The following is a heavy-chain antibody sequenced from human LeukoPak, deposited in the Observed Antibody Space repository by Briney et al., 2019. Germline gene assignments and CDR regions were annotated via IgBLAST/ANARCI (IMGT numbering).Heavy chain of an antibody. CDR3: VARVHSSSWYLSYYYYMDV. J-gene: IGHJ6*03. CDR1: GGSISSYY. V-gene: IGHV4-59*10. D-gene: IGHD6-13*01. CDR2: IHTSGGT. Sequence: PSETLSLTCAVYGGSISSYYWSWIRQPAGKGLEWIGRIHTSGGTNYNPSLKSRVTMSVDTSKNQFSLKLSSVTAADTAVYYCVARVHSSSWYLSYYYYMDVWGKGTTVTISS.